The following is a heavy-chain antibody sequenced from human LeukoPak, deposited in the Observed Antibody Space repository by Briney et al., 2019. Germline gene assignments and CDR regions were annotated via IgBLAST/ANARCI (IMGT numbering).Heavy chain of an antibody. CDR2: IIPILGIA. V-gene: IGHV1-69*02. CDR3: AGGTFRYDSSGYYPDAFDI. CDR1: GGTFSSYT. D-gene: IGHD3-22*01. J-gene: IGHJ3*02. Sequence: SVKVSCKASGGTFSSYTISWVRQAPGQGLEWMGRIIPILGIANYAQKFQGRVTITADKSTSTAYMELSSLRSEDTAVYYCAGGTFRYDSSGYYPDAFDIWGQGTMVTVSS.